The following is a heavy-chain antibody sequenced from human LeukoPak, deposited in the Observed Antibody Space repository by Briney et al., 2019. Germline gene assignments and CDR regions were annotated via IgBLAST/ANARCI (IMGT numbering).Heavy chain of an antibody. CDR3: ARDPTRGNFPNWFDP. Sequence: GGSLRLSCAASGFTFSSYSMNWVRQAPGKGLEWVSSISSSSSYIYYADSVKGRFTISRDNAKNSLYLQMNSLRAEDTAVYYCARDPTRGNFPNWFDPWGQGTLVTVSS. V-gene: IGHV3-21*01. CDR1: GFTFSSYS. J-gene: IGHJ5*02. CDR2: ISSSSSYI.